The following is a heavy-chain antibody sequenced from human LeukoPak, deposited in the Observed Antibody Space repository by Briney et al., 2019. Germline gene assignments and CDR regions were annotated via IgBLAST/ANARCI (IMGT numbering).Heavy chain of an antibody. CDR1: GDSISSSHW. CDR2: INHSGST. Sequence: PSETLSLTCAVSGDSISSSHWWSWVRQPPGKGLEWIGEINHSGSTNYNPSLKSRVTISVDTSKNQFSLKLSSVTAADTAVYYCARVRCSGGSCPYYYYYYYMDVWGKGTTVTVSS. J-gene: IGHJ6*03. D-gene: IGHD2-15*01. V-gene: IGHV4-4*02. CDR3: ARVRCSGGSCPYYYYYYYMDV.